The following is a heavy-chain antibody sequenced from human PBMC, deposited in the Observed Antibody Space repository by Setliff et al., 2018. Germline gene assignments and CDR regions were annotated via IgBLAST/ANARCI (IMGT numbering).Heavy chain of an antibody. Sequence: PSETLSLTCTVSGGSISSSSYYWGWIRQPPGKGLEWIGSIDYSGSTYYNPSLKSRVTISVDTSKNQFSLKLSSVTAADTAVYYCASTPDGDLYYNFWSGYYLTLDYWGQGTLVTVSS. CDR2: IDYSGST. CDR3: ASTPDGDLYYNFWSGYYLTLDY. D-gene: IGHD3-3*01. V-gene: IGHV4-39*07. CDR1: GGSISSSSYY. J-gene: IGHJ4*02.